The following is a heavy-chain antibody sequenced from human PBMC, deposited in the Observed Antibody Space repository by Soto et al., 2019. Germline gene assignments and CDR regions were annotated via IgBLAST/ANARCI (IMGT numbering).Heavy chain of an antibody. J-gene: IGHJ4*02. V-gene: IGHV3-30*03. CDR3: ARAQDTAMVPFDY. Sequence: PGGSLRLSCAASGFTFSSYGMHWVRQAPGKGLEWVAVISYDGSNKYYADSVKGRFTISRDNSKNTLYLQMNSLRAEDTAVYYCARAQDTAMVPFDYWGQGTLVTVSS. CDR1: GFTFSSYG. CDR2: ISYDGSNK. D-gene: IGHD5-18*01.